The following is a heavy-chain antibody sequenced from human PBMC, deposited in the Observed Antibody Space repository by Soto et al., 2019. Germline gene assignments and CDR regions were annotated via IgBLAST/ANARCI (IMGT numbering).Heavy chain of an antibody. Sequence: EVQLLESGGGLVQPGGSLRLSCAASGFTFSSYAMRWVRQAPGKGLEWVSAISGSGGSTYYADSVKGRFTIARDNSKNTLYLQLNSLRAEDTAVYYCARRGSGSYFDYWGQGTLVTVSS. D-gene: IGHD1-26*01. V-gene: IGHV3-23*01. CDR3: ARRGSGSYFDY. CDR2: ISGSGGST. CDR1: GFTFSSYA. J-gene: IGHJ4*02.